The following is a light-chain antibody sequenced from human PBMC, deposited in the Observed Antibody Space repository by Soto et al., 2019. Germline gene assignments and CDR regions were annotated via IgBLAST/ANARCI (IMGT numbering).Light chain of an antibody. CDR2: DAS. Sequence: EIVLTQSPSTLSLSPGDRATLSCRASQIVSSYLAWYQHKPFQAPRLLIYDASNRATGIPAMFSCSGSGADFPLTISSLDPEDFAVYYCQQRSNWPTFGGGTTGDIK. CDR1: QIVSSY. J-gene: IGKJ4*02. V-gene: IGKV3-11*01. CDR3: QQRSNWPT.